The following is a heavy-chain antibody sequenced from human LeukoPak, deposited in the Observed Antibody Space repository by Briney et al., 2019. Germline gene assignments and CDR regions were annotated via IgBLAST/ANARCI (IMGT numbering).Heavy chain of an antibody. CDR3: ARGRCSSTSCWYYYGMDV. J-gene: IGHJ6*02. Sequence: SETLSLTCTVSGGSISSYYWSWIRQPPGKGLEWIGYIYYSGSTNYNPSLKSRVTISVDTSKNQFSLKLSSVTAADTAVHYCARGRCSSTSCWYYYGMDVWGQGTTVTVSS. CDR2: IYYSGST. V-gene: IGHV4-59*12. CDR1: GGSISSYY. D-gene: IGHD2-2*01.